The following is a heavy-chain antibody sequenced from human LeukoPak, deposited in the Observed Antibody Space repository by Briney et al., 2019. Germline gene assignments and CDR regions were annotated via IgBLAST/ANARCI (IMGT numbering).Heavy chain of an antibody. J-gene: IGHJ4*02. CDR1: GFTFSSYA. CDR3: AKVKWELLSPIFDY. Sequence: GGSLRLSCAASGFTFSSYAMSWVRQAPGKGLEWVSAISGSGGSTYYADSVKGRFTIPRDNSKNTLYLQMNSLRAEDTAVYYCAKVKWELLSPIFDYWGQGTLVTVSS. D-gene: IGHD1-26*01. V-gene: IGHV3-23*01. CDR2: ISGSGGST.